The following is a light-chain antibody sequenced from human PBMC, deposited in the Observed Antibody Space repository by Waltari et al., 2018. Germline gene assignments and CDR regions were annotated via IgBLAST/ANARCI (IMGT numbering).Light chain of an antibody. CDR3: SSYTSSSSRL. CDR1: SSDVGAYKY. Sequence: QSALTQPASVSGSPGQSITISCTGTSSDVGAYKYVSWYQQHPGKAPKLMIFGGSNRPSGVSTRFAGSKSGNTASLTISGLQAEDEAVYHCSSYTSSSSRLFGGGTKVTVL. J-gene: IGLJ3*02. V-gene: IGLV2-14*03. CDR2: GGS.